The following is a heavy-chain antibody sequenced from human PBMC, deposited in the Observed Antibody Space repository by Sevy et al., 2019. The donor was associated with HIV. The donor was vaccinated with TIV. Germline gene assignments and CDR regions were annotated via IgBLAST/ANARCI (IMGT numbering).Heavy chain of an antibody. CDR2: IYHSGST. CDR1: GYSISSGYY. D-gene: IGHD1-7*01. Sequence: SETLSLTCAVSGYSISSGYYWGWIRQPPGKGLEWIGSIYHSGSTYYNPSLKSRVTISVDTSKNQFSLKLSSVTAADTAVYYCARVPYDWNYSDYYYYGMDVWGQGTTVTVSS. J-gene: IGHJ6*02. CDR3: ARVPYDWNYSDYYYYGMDV. V-gene: IGHV4-38-2*01.